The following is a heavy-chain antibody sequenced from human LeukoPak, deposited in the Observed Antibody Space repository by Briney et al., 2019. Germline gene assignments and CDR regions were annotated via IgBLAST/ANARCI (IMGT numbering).Heavy chain of an antibody. Sequence: GESLKISCKGSGYSFTSYWIGWVRQMPGKGLEWMGIIYPGDSDTRYSPSFQGQVTISADKSISTAYLQRSSLKASDTAMYYCARSYYGSGSYSTNDYWGQGTLVTVSS. CDR2: IYPGDSDT. V-gene: IGHV5-51*01. CDR1: GYSFTSYW. CDR3: ARSYYGSGSYSTNDY. J-gene: IGHJ4*02. D-gene: IGHD3-10*01.